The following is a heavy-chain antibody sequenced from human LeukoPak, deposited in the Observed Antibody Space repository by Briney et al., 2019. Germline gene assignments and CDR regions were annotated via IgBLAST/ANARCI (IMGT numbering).Heavy chain of an antibody. V-gene: IGHV3-49*03. Sequence: GGSLRLSCTASGFTFGDYAMSWFRQAPGKGLEWVGFIRSKAYGGTTEYAASVKGRFTISRDDSKSIAYLQMNSLKTEDTAVYYCVTADIVVVPAALDYGMDVWGQGTTVTVSS. D-gene: IGHD2-2*01. CDR1: GFTFGDYA. J-gene: IGHJ6*02. CDR3: VTADIVVVPAALDYGMDV. CDR2: IRSKAYGGTT.